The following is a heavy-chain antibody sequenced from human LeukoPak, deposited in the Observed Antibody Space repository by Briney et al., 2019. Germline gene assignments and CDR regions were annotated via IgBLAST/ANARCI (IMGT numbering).Heavy chain of an antibody. V-gene: IGHV4-31*03. CDR2: IYYSRTT. D-gene: IGHD1-1*01. J-gene: IGHJ4*02. Sequence: SETLSLTCTVSGDSISSGGYYWRWIRQHPGKGLEWIGYIYYSRTTYYNPSLKSRVIISLDTSKNQFSLKLSAVTAADTAVYYCAKTRDTRVDYWGQGTLVTVSS. CDR1: GDSISSGGYY. CDR3: AKTRDTRVDY.